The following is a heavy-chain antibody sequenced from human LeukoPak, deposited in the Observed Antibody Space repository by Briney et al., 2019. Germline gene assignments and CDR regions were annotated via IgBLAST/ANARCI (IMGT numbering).Heavy chain of an antibody. J-gene: IGHJ6*03. Sequence: GGSLRLSCATSGFTFRNYGMHWVRQATGKGLEWVSFIWSDGNNRFYADSVKGRFTTSRDNSKKMLYLQMDTLRAEDTALYYCAKDPGASVSGFYMDVWGKGTTVIVSS. CDR1: GFTFRNYG. CDR2: IWSDGNNR. CDR3: AKDPGASVSGFYMDV. V-gene: IGHV3-30*02. D-gene: IGHD2-8*02.